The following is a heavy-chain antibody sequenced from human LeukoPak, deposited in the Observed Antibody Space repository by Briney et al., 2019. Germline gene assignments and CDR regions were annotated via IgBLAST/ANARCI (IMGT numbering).Heavy chain of an antibody. CDR3: ARDRTAAWTDDAFDI. CDR2: IYSGGST. J-gene: IGHJ3*02. Sequence: GGSLRLSCAASGFTVSSNYMSWVRQAPGEGLEWVSVIYSGGSTYYADSVKGRFTISRDNAKNSLYLQMNSLRAEDTAVYYCARDRTAAWTDDAFDIWGQGTMVTVSS. V-gene: IGHV3-53*01. D-gene: IGHD6-13*01. CDR1: GFTVSSNY.